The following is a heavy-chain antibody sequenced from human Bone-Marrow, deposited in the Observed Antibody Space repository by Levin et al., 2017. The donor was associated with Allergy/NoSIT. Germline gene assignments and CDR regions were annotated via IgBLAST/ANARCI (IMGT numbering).Heavy chain of an antibody. J-gene: IGHJ6*03. D-gene: IGHD2-2*01. V-gene: IGHV3-21*01. CDR1: GFTFSSYS. Sequence: GGSLRLSCAASGFTFSSYSMNWVRQAPGKGLEWVSSISSSSSYIYCADSVKGRFTISRDNAKNSLYLQMNSLRAEDTAVYYCARGVGGGYQLPSTSIYYDYYMDVWGKGTTVTVSS. CDR3: ARGVGGGYQLPSTSIYYDYYMDV. CDR2: ISSSSSYI.